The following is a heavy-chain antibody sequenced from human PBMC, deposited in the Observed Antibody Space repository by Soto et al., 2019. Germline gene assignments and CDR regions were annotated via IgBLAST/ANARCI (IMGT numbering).Heavy chain of an antibody. Sequence: SETLSLTCTVSGGSISSYYWSWIRQPPGKGLEWIGYMYNTGSTVYNPSLKSRVTISDDTSKNQFSLKLNAVTAADTAVYYCARDLWGYCGTDCYPLDVWGQGTTVTVSS. CDR2: MYNTGST. CDR1: GGSISSYY. D-gene: IGHD2-21*02. CDR3: ARDLWGYCGTDCYPLDV. J-gene: IGHJ6*02. V-gene: IGHV4-59*01.